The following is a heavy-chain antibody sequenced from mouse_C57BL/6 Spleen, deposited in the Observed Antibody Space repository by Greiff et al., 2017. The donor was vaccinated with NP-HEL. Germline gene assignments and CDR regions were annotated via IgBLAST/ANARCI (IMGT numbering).Heavy chain of an antibody. CDR3: ARSPPITTVVATGDYFDY. D-gene: IGHD1-1*01. J-gene: IGHJ2*01. V-gene: IGHV1-39*01. Sequence: EVKLQQSGPELVKPGASVKISCKASGYSFTDYNMNWVKQSNGKSLEWIGVINPNYGTTSYNQKFKGKATLTVDQSSSTAYMQLNSLTSEDSAVYYCARSPPITTVVATGDYFDYWGQGTTLTVSS. CDR2: INPNYGTT. CDR1: GYSFTDYN.